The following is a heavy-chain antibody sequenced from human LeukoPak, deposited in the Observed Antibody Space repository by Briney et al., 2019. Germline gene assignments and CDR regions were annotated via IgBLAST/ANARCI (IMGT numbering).Heavy chain of an antibody. CDR1: GFTFSNAW. CDR2: IKSKTDGGTT. J-gene: IGHJ4*02. D-gene: IGHD3-22*01. Sequence: GGSLRLSCAASGFTFSNAWMSWVRQAPGKGLEWAGRIKSKTDGGTTDYAAPVKGRFTTSRDDSKNTLYLQMNSLKTEDTAVYYCTTEYYYDSSYWGQGTLVTVSS. CDR3: TTEYYYDSSY. V-gene: IGHV3-15*01.